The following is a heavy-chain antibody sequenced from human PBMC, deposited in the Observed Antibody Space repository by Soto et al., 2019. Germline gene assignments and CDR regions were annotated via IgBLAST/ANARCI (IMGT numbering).Heavy chain of an antibody. CDR1: GGTFSSYT. CDR2: IIPILGIA. J-gene: IGHJ4*02. Sequence: QVQLVQSGAEVKKPGSSVKVSCKASGGTFSSYTISWVRQAPGQGLEWMGRIIPILGIANYAQKFQGRVTITADKSTSTAYMELSSLRSEDTAVYYCARDNEKYGSGSPLPDYWGQGTLVTVSS. CDR3: ARDNEKYGSGSPLPDY. V-gene: IGHV1-69*08. D-gene: IGHD3-10*01.